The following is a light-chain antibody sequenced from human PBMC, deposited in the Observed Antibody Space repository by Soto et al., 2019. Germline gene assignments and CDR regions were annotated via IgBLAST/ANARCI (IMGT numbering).Light chain of an antibody. CDR2: DVS. CDR1: SSDVGGYNY. Sequence: SALTQPASVSGSPGQSITISCTGTSSDVGGYNYVSWYQQHPGKAPKLMIYDVSNRPSGVFNRFSGSKSGNPASLTISGLQVEDEVDYYCSSYTSSSTYVFGTGTKVTVL. J-gene: IGLJ1*01. V-gene: IGLV2-14*01. CDR3: SSYTSSSTYV.